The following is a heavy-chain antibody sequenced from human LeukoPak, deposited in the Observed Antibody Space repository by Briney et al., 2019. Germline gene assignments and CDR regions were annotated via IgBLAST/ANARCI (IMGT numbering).Heavy chain of an antibody. CDR2: INHSGST. Sequence: PSETLSLTCAVYGGSFSGYYWSWIRQPPGKELEWIGEINHSGSTNYNPSLKSRVTISVDTSKNQFSLKLSSVTAADTAVYYCARVDLLHDYSNYVDYWGQGTLVTVSS. CDR3: ARVDLLHDYSNYVDY. D-gene: IGHD4-11*01. CDR1: GGSFSGYY. J-gene: IGHJ4*02. V-gene: IGHV4-34*01.